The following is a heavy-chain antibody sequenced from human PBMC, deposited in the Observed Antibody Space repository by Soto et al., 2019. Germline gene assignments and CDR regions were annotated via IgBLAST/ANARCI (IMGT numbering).Heavy chain of an antibody. V-gene: IGHV1-3*01. Sequence: QVQLVQCGAEVKKPGASVKVSCRASGYTFTSCAMHWVRQAHGQRVEWMGWINAGNGNTKYSQKFQGRVTITRDTSASTAYMELSSLRSEDTAVYYCARGGYSSSWYFYGMDAWGQGTTVTVSS. CDR2: INAGNGNT. CDR3: ARGGYSSSWYFYGMDA. J-gene: IGHJ6*02. D-gene: IGHD6-13*01. CDR1: GYTFTSCA.